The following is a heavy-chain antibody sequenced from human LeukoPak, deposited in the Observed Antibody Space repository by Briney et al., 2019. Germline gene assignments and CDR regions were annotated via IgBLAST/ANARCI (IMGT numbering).Heavy chain of an antibody. CDR1: GFTLRNYW. D-gene: IGHD6-6*01. CDR3: ARYSSSSGGASYYLDY. Sequence: GGSLRLSRTASGFTLRNYWMHWVRQVPGKRLVWVSRISGDGSVANYADSVQGRFTISRDNAKNMLYLQINSLRSEDTAVYFCARYSSSSGGASYYLDYWGHGTLLTVSS. CDR2: ISGDGSVA. J-gene: IGHJ4*01. V-gene: IGHV3-74*01.